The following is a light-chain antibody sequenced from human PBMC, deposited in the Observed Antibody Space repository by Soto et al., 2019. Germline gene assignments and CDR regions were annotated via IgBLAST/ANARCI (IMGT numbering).Light chain of an antibody. Sequence: DIQLTQSPSFLSASVGDRVAITCRASQGISSDLARYQQKPGKAPKLLIYAASILQSGVPSRFSGSGSGTEFTLTISSLQPEDFATYYCQQLNSYPLTFGGWTKVEIK. J-gene: IGKJ4*01. CDR3: QQLNSYPLT. CDR2: AAS. CDR1: QGISSD. V-gene: IGKV1-9*01.